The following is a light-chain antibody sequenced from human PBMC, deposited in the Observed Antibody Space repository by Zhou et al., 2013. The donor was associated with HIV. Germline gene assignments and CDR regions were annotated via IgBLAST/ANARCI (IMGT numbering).Light chain of an antibody. CDR1: QDISNY. V-gene: IGKV1-39*01. CDR3: QQSYSSTRT. J-gene: IGKJ1*01. Sequence: DIQMTQSPSSLSASVGDRVTITCQASQDISNYLNWYQQKPGKAPKLLIYDASNLETGVPSRFSGSGSGTDFTLTISSLQPEDFATYYCQQSYSSTRTFGQGTKVEIK. CDR2: DAS.